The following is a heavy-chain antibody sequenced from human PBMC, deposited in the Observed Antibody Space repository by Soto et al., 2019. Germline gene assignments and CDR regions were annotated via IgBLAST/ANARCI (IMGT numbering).Heavy chain of an antibody. D-gene: IGHD1-26*01. Sequence: SETLSLTCAVFSGSIDNVYWWSWIRQPPGKGLEWIGEINHSGSTNYNPSLKSRVTISVDTSKNQFSLKLSSVTAAGTAVYYCAKIGPPYRGYFDYWGQGTLVTVSS. CDR3: AKIGPPYRGYFDY. V-gene: IGHV4-34*01. CDR1: SGSIDNVYW. CDR2: INHSGST. J-gene: IGHJ4*02.